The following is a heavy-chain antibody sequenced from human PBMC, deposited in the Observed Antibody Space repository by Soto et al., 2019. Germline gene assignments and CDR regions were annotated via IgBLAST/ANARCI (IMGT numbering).Heavy chain of an antibody. CDR3: ASSLAYNWFDP. CDR2: IYHSGST. D-gene: IGHD6-6*01. V-gene: IGHV4-4*02. Sequence: QVQLQESGPGLVKPSGTLSLTCAVSSGSISSSNWWSWVRQPPGKGLEWIGEIYHSGSTNYNPSLKRRGSMSVDKSTNQCSLQLSSVTAAETAVYYCASSLAYNWFDPWGQGTLVTVSS. J-gene: IGHJ5*02. CDR1: SGSISSSNW.